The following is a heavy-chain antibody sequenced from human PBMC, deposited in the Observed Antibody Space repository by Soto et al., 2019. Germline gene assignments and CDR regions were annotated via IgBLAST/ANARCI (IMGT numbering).Heavy chain of an antibody. Sequence: QLQLHMSGSALLKPSQTLSLTCTVSGASISYGAYSWSWIRQTPGKGLEWIGYINHLETTFYNPAFESRLTRSIDRTKNHFSLSLKSMSAADRAVYCCARGGGFDSFDYWGQGILVTVSS. J-gene: IGHJ4*02. CDR3: ARGGGFDSFDY. CDR1: GASISYGAYS. D-gene: IGHD3-10*01. CDR2: INHLETT. V-gene: IGHV4-30-2*01.